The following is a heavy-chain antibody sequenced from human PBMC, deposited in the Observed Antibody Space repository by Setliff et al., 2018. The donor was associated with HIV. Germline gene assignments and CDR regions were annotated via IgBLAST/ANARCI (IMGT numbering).Heavy chain of an antibody. D-gene: IGHD4-17*01. CDR2: IYYSGSI. V-gene: IGHV4-28*05. CDR3: AKKGNGDYHFDY. CDR1: GYSISSNDW. Sequence: PSETLSLTCVVSGYSISSNDWWGWIRQSPGKGLEWIGYIYYSGSIYYNPSLKSRVTMSVDTSKNQFSLKLSSVTAVDTAVYYCAKKGNGDYHFDYWGQGMLVTVSS. J-gene: IGHJ4*02.